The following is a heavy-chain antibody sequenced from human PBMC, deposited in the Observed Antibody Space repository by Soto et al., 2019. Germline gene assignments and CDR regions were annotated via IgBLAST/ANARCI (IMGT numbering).Heavy chain of an antibody. CDR1: GFTFTTYY. V-gene: IGHV3-7*03. J-gene: IGHJ4*02. Sequence: GGSLRLSCAASGFTFTTYYMTWVRQAPGKGLEWVASIKNDGSEQYYVDSVKGRFTISRDNAKNSLYLQMNSLRAGDTALYYCSRENWFQDYWGQGTLVTVS. CDR3: SRENWFQDY. CDR2: IKNDGSEQ. D-gene: IGHD3-10*01.